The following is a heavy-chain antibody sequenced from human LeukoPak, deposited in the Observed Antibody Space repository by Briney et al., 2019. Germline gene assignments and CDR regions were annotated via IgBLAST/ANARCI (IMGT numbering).Heavy chain of an antibody. CDR3: ARDRSPSTVTTRTLAY. CDR1: GYTFTSYY. V-gene: IGHV7-4-1*02. Sequence: ASVKVSCKASGYTFTSYYMHWVRQAPGQGPEWMGWINTNTGNPTYAQGFTGRFVFSLDTSVSTAYLQISSLKAEDTAVYYCARDRSPSTVTTRTLAYWGQGTLVTVSS. J-gene: IGHJ4*02. CDR2: INTNTGNP. D-gene: IGHD4-17*01.